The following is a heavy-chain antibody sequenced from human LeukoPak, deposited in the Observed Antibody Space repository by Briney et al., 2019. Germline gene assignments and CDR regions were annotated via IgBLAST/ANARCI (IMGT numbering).Heavy chain of an antibody. V-gene: IGHV3-30*03. CDR1: GFTFSSYG. J-gene: IGHJ4*02. D-gene: IGHD1-1*01. Sequence: GGSLRLSCAASGFTFSSYGMHWVRQAPGKGLEWVAVISYDGSNKYYADSVKGRFTISRDNSKNTLYLQMNSLRAEDTAVYYCARDYWNDLEWDYWGQGTLVTVSS. CDR2: ISYDGSNK. CDR3: ARDYWNDLEWDY.